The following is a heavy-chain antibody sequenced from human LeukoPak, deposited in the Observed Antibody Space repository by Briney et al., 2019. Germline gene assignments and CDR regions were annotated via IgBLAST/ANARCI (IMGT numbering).Heavy chain of an antibody. CDR1: GFTFSSYG. V-gene: IGHV3-30*18. Sequence: GGSLRLSCAASGFTFSSYGMHWVRQAPGKGLEWVAVISYDGSNKYYADSVKGRFTISRDNSKNTLYLQMNSLRAEDTAVYYCAKGGYGPDAFDIWGQGTMVTVSS. CDR3: AKGGYGPDAFDI. D-gene: IGHD3-22*01. J-gene: IGHJ3*02. CDR2: ISYDGSNK.